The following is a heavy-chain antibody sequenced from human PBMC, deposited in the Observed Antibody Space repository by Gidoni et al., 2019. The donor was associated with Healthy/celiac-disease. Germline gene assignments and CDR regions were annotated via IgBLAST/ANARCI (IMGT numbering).Heavy chain of an antibody. V-gene: IGHV3-23*01. CDR3: AKGCYLYYYYYGMDV. Sequence: VQLLESGGGLVQPGGSLRLACAASGFPFSSYAMSWVRQAPGKGLECVSAISGSGGSTYYADSVKCRFTISRDNSKNTLYLPMNSLRAEDTAVYYCAKGCYLYYYYYGMDVWGQGTTVTVSS. D-gene: IGHD2-2*01. J-gene: IGHJ6*02. CDR2: ISGSGGST. CDR1: GFPFSSYA.